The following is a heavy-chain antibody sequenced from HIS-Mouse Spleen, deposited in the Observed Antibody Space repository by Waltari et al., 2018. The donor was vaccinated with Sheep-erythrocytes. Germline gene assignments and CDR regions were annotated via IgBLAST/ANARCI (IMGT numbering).Heavy chain of an antibody. CDR2: INHSGST. CDR3: ALSVDLAGAFDI. V-gene: IGHV4-34*01. Sequence: QVQLQQWGAGLLKPSETLSLTCAVYGGSFSGYYWRGLRQPPGKGLDWIGEINHSGSTNYNPSLKSRVTISVDTSKNQFSLKLSSVTAADTAVYYCALSVDLAGAFDIWGQGTMVTVSS. D-gene: IGHD6-19*01. CDR1: GGSFSGYY. J-gene: IGHJ3*02.